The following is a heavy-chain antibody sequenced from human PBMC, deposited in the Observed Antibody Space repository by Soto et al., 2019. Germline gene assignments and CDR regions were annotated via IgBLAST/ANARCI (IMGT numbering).Heavy chain of an antibody. J-gene: IGHJ6*02. CDR2: IGTAGDT. Sequence: GGSLRLSCAASGFTFSSYDMHWVRQATGKGLEWVSAIGTAGDTYYPGSVKGRFTISRENAKNSLYLQMNSLRAEDTAVYYCARGGYYDSSATSYYYGMDVWGQGTTVTVSS. CDR3: ARGGYYDSSATSYYYGMDV. V-gene: IGHV3-13*01. CDR1: GFTFSSYD. D-gene: IGHD3-22*01.